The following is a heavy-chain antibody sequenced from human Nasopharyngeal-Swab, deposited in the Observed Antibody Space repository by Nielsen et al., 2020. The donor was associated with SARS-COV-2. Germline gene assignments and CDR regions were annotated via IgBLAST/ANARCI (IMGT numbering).Heavy chain of an antibody. CDR2: ISGSGGST. D-gene: IGHD3-10*01. CDR3: AKDREATYYYGSGSFDY. CDR1: GFTFSSYA. Sequence: GESLKISCAASGFTFSSYAMSWVHQAPGKGLEWVSAISGSGGSTYYADSVKGRFTISRDNSKNTLYLQMNSLRAEDTAVYYCAKDREATYYYGSGSFDYWGQGTLVTVSS. J-gene: IGHJ4*02. V-gene: IGHV3-23*01.